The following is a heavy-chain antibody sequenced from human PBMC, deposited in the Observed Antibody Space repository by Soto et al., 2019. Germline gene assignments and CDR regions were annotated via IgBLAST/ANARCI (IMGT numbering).Heavy chain of an antibody. Sequence: SVKVSCKASGGTFSSYAISWVRQAPGQGLEWMGGIIPIFGTANYAQKFQGRVTITADESTSTAYMELSSLRSEDTAVYYCARGVVAAMLKSTFAYWGQGTLVTVSS. CDR1: GGTFSSYA. CDR2: IIPIFGTA. CDR3: ARGVVAAMLKSTFAY. D-gene: IGHD2-15*01. V-gene: IGHV1-69*13. J-gene: IGHJ4*02.